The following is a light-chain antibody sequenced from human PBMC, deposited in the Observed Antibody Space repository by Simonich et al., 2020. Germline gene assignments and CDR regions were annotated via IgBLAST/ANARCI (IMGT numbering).Light chain of an antibody. J-gene: IGLJ2*01. CDR1: SSDVGGYNY. Sequence: QSALTQPASVSGSPGQSITISCTGTSSDVGGYNYVSWSQQHPGKAPKLMIYDVSKRPAGVSNRFSVSKSGNTASLTISGLQAEDEADYYCSSYTSSSTVVFGGGTKLTVL. V-gene: IGLV2-14*01. CDR2: DVS. CDR3: SSYTSSSTVV.